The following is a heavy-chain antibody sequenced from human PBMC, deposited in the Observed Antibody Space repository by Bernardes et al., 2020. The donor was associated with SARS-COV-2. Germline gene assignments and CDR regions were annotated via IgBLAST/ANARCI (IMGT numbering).Heavy chain of an antibody. CDR3: ARGAYSLNKSGPRGVFDI. D-gene: IGHD1-26*01. CDR2: INGDGTST. V-gene: IGHV3-74*01. CDR1: GFTFSSYW. J-gene: IGHJ3*02. Sequence: GGSLRLSCAVSGFTFSSYWMHWIRQAPGKGLVWVSRINGDGTSTSYADSVKGRFTISRDNAKNTLNLQMNSLSAEDTAVYYCARGAYSLNKSGPRGVFDIWGQATMVTVSS.